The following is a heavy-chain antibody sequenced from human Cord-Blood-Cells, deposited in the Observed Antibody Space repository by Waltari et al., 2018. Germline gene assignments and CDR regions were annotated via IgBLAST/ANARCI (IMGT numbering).Heavy chain of an antibody. V-gene: IGHV3-23*01. Sequence: EVQLLESGGGLVQPGGSLRLSCAASGFTFSSYAMSWVRQAPGKGLEWVSAISGSGGSTYYADSVKGRFTISRDNSKNTLYLQMNRLRAEDTAVYYCAKELRYFDWLLTYFDYWGQGTLVTVSS. CDR3: AKELRYFDWLLTYFDY. CDR2: ISGSGGST. D-gene: IGHD3-9*01. J-gene: IGHJ4*02. CDR1: GFTFSSYA.